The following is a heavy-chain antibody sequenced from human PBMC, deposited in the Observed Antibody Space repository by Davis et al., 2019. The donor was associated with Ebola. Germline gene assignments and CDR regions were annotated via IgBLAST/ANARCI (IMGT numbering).Heavy chain of an antibody. Sequence: AASVKVSCKASGYTFISYGITWARQAPGQGLEWMGWISAYNGDTSYAQKFQGRATMTTDTFTSTAYMELRSLGSDDTAVYYCARGMTGVENPGAYWGHGTPVTVSS. V-gene: IGHV1-18*04. CDR1: GYTFISYG. J-gene: IGHJ1*01. D-gene: IGHD3-9*01. CDR2: ISAYNGDT. CDR3: ARGMTGVENPGAY.